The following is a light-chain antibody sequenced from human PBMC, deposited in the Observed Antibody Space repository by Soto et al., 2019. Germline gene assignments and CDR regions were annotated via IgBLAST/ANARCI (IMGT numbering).Light chain of an antibody. J-gene: IGKJ4*01. Sequence: EIVLTQSPATLSLSPGERATLSCRASQSVSSYLAWYQQKPGQAPRLLIYDASNRATGIPARFSGSGSGTDFTLPISSLEPEDFAVYYCQQRSTSWLTFGGGTKVEIK. V-gene: IGKV3-11*01. CDR1: QSVSSY. CDR3: QQRSTSWLT. CDR2: DAS.